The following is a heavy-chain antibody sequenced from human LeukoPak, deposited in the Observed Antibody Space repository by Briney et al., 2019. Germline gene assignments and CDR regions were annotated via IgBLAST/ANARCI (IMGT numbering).Heavy chain of an antibody. V-gene: IGHV4-34*01. D-gene: IGHD5/OR15-5a*01. CDR1: GGSFSGYY. CDR2: INHSGST. CDR3: ARGVSRFDP. J-gene: IGHJ5*02. Sequence: SETLSLTCAVYGGSFSGYYWSWIRQPPGKGLEWIWEINHSGSTNYNPSLKSRVTISVDTSKNQFSLKLSSVTAADTAVYYCARGVSRFDPWGQGTLVTVSS.